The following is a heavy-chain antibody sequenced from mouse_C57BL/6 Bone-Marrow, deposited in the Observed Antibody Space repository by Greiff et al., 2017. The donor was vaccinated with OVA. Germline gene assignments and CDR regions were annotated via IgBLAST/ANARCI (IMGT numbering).Heavy chain of an antibody. Sequence: VQLQQSGPELVKPGASVKIPCKASGYTFTDYNMDWVKQSHGKSLEWIGDINPNNGGTIYNQKFKGKATLTVDKSSSTAYMELRSLTSEDTAVYYCARSYYYGSRHYFDYWGQGTTLTVSS. D-gene: IGHD1-1*01. CDR2: INPNNGGT. CDR1: GYTFTDYN. J-gene: IGHJ2*01. CDR3: ARSYYYGSRHYFDY. V-gene: IGHV1-18*01.